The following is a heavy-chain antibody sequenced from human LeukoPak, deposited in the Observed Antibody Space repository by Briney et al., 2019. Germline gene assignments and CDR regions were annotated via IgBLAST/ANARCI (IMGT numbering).Heavy chain of an antibody. CDR2: VYYSGST. J-gene: IGHJ6*03. V-gene: IGHV4-59*01. D-gene: IGHD6-6*01. CDR1: GGSIRSYY. CDR3: ARVGAARRTYYYYYYMDV. Sequence: ETLSLTCTVSGGSIRSYYWSWIRQPPGKGLEWIGYVYYSGSTNYNPSLKSRVTISVDTSKYQFSLKLSSVTAADTAVYYCARVGAARRTYYYYYYMDVWGKGTTVTVSS.